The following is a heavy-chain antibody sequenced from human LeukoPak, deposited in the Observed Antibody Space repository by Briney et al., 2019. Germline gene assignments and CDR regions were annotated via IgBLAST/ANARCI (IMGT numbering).Heavy chain of an antibody. V-gene: IGHV3-21*01. D-gene: IGHD6-19*01. CDR3: ARESSGWGPCYDY. CDR2: ISSSSSSI. CDR1: GFTFTSYS. Sequence: GGSLRLFCAASGFTFTSYSMNWVRQAPGKGLEWVSSISSSSSSIYYADSVKGRFTISRDNAKNSLYLQMNSLRAEDTAVYYCARESSGWGPCYDYWGQGTLVTVSS. J-gene: IGHJ4*02.